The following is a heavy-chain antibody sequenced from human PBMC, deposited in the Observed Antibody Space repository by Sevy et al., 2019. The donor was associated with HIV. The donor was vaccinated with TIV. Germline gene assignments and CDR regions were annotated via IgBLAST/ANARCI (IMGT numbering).Heavy chain of an antibody. Sequence: ASVKVSCKASGYTFTGYYMHWVRQAPGQGLEWMGWINPNSGGTNYAQKFQGRVNMTRDTSISTAYMELSRLRSDDTAVYYCARGPPPTDFWSGYPKANFDYWGQGTLVTVSS. CDR1: GYTFTGYY. CDR3: ARGPPPTDFWSGYPKANFDY. V-gene: IGHV1-2*02. J-gene: IGHJ4*02. D-gene: IGHD3-3*01. CDR2: INPNSGGT.